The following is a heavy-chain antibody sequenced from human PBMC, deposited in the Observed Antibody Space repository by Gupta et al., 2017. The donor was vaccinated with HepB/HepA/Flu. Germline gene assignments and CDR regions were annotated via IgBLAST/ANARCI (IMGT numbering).Heavy chain of an antibody. CDR1: GFTVNNNY. Sequence: EVQLVESGGGSIQPGESLRLSCAASGFTVNNNYMSWVRQAPGKGLEWVSIIYSGTTAYYADSVKGRFTVSKDKSKNTLYLQMDRLRADDTAVYYCARGGGLGHLDDWGQGTLVTVSS. D-gene: IGHD3-16*01. J-gene: IGHJ4*02. CDR3: ARGGGLGHLDD. V-gene: IGHV3-53*01. CDR2: IYSGTTA.